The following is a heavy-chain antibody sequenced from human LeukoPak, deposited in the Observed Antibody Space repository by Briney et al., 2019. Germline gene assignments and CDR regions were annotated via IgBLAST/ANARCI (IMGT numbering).Heavy chain of an antibody. CDR1: GFTFRDFA. V-gene: IGHV3-23*01. Sequence: GGSLRLSCAASGFTFRDFAMSWVHQAPGKGLEWVSAISGDAHSTYYADSLKGRFTISRDNSKNTLYLQMNSLRAADTATYFCVKDAPLPFDFWGQGALVIVSS. CDR2: ISGDAHST. CDR3: VKDAPLPFDF. J-gene: IGHJ4*02.